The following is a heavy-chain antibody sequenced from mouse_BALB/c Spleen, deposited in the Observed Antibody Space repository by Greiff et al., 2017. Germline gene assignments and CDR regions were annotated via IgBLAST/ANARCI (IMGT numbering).Heavy chain of an antibody. CDR3: ARGNYGNYYAMDY. D-gene: IGHD2-1*01. Sequence: VQRVESGPGLVAPSQSLSITCTVSGFSLTGYGVNWVRQPPGKGLEWLGMIWGDGSTDYNSALKSRLSISKDNSKSQVFLKMNSLQTDDTARYYCARGNYGNYYAMDYWGQGTSVTVSS. J-gene: IGHJ4*01. CDR1: GFSLTGYG. V-gene: IGHV2-6-7*01. CDR2: IWGDGST.